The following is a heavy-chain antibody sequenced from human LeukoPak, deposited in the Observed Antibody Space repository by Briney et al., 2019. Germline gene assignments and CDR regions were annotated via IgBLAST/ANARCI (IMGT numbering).Heavy chain of an antibody. J-gene: IGHJ4*02. CDR3: ARGPLEGISLSLY. Sequence: ASVTVSCKASGYTFTGYYMHWVRQAPGQGLEWMGWINPNSGGTNYAQKFQGRVTMTRDTSISTAYMELSRLRSDDTAVYYCARGPLEGISLSLYWGQGTLVTVSS. CDR2: INPNSGGT. V-gene: IGHV1-2*02. D-gene: IGHD6-13*01. CDR1: GYTFTGYY.